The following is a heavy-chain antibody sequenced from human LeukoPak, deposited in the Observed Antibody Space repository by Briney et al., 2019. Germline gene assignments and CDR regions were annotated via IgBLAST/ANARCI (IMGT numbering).Heavy chain of an antibody. D-gene: IGHD5-12*01. V-gene: IGHV3-7*01. CDR1: GFTFSSYW. J-gene: IGHJ4*02. Sequence: GGSLRLSCAASGFTFSSYWMTWVRQAPGRGLEWVANIRGDGSENYYVDSVKGRFTISRDNAKNSLYLQMNSLRAEDTAVYYCARDRNSGYSGYAFDCWGQGTLVTVSS. CDR3: ARDRNSGYSGYAFDC. CDR2: IRGDGSEN.